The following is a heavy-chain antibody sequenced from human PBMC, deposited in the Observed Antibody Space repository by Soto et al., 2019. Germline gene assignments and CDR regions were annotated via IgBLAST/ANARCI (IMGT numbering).Heavy chain of an antibody. CDR3: GREGKVKSRCVWGLDY. Sequence: QVLLVESGGGVVQPGTSLRLSCATSGFIFSNYGLQWVRQAPGRGLERVAVISYDGSLRYYAGSVEGRFTISRDTFKNTLYLQMISLRTEDTAVYYCGREGKVKSRCVWGLDYCGQGTLVTVSS. V-gene: IGHV3-30*03. D-gene: IGHD3-16*01. CDR2: ISYDGSLR. CDR1: GFIFSNYG. J-gene: IGHJ4*02.